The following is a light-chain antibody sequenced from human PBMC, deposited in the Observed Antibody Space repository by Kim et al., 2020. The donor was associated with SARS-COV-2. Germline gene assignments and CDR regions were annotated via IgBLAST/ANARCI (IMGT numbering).Light chain of an antibody. J-gene: IGKJ1*01. CDR2: GAT. Sequence: SSVGDRATTTCRGRQAIRNVVGCHQQKPGKATRCLISGATILQNGVPRRFSGSGAGTESTPTISRLPPEDFATYCCVQQSGHPRTFGQGTKVDIK. CDR3: VQQSGHPRT. CDR1: QAIRNV. V-gene: IGKV1-17*01.